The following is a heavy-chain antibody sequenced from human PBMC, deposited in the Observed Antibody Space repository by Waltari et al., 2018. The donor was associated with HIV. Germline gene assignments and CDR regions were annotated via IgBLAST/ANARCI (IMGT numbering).Heavy chain of an antibody. V-gene: IGHV3-30*18. CDR3: AKDYFVVVTAAGPFDP. J-gene: IGHJ5*02. CDR1: GFSFSSYG. CDR2: ISYDGSNK. Sequence: QVKLVESGGGVVQPGRSLRLSGAAAGFSFSSYGMPWVRQAPGKGLEWVAVISYDGSNKYYADSVKGRFTISRDNSKNTLYLQMNSLRAEDTAVYYCAKDYFVVVTAAGPFDPWGQGTLVTVSS. D-gene: IGHD2-21*02.